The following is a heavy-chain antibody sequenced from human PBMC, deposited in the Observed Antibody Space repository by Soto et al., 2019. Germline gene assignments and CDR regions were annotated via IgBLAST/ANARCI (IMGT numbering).Heavy chain of an antibody. CDR1: GDSVSSNSAA. Sequence: SQTLSLTCAISGDSVSSNSAAWNWIRQSPSRGLEWLGRTYYRSKWYNDYAVSVKSRITINPDTSKNQFSLQLNSVTPEDTAVYYCARENCSGGSCYQSWYFDLWGRGNLVTVSS. D-gene: IGHD2-15*01. CDR3: ARENCSGGSCYQSWYFDL. V-gene: IGHV6-1*01. CDR2: TYYRSKWYN. J-gene: IGHJ2*01.